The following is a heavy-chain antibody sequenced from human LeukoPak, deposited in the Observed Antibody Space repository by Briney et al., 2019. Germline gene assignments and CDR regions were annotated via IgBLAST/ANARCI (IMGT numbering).Heavy chain of an antibody. D-gene: IGHD1-26*01. CDR3: ARELWGGATSFDY. Sequence: GGSLRLSCAASGFTFSSYSMNWVRQAPGKGLEWVSSISSSSSYIYYADSVKGRFTISRENAKNSLYLQMNSLRAEDTAVYYCARELWGGATSFDYWGQGTLVTVSS. CDR2: ISSSSSYI. CDR1: GFTFSSYS. V-gene: IGHV3-21*01. J-gene: IGHJ4*02.